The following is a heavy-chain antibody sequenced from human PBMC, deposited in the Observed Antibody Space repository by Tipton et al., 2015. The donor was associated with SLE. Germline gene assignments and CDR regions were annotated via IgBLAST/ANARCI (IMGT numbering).Heavy chain of an antibody. V-gene: IGHV4-39*07. D-gene: IGHD5-18*01. Sequence: TLSLTCTVSGGSISTSPYFWGWIRQPPGKGLEWIGSIFYGGTTYYNPSLKSRVTISVDTSKNQFSLKLTSVTAADTALYFCVREASNNYGFDSFDIWGQGTMVTVSS. CDR2: IFYGGTT. CDR1: GGSISTSPYF. CDR3: VREASNNYGFDSFDI. J-gene: IGHJ3*02.